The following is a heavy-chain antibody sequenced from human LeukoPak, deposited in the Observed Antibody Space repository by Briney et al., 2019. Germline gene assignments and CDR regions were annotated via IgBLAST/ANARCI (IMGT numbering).Heavy chain of an antibody. Sequence: SETLSLTCAVYGGSFSGYYWSWIRQPPGKGLEWIGEINHSGSTNYNPSLKSRVTISVDTSKNQFSLKLSSVTAADTAVYYCARIGSYRTIDYWGQGTLVTVSS. V-gene: IGHV4-34*01. CDR3: ARIGSYRTIDY. D-gene: IGHD2-15*01. CDR2: INHSGST. CDR1: GGSFSGYY. J-gene: IGHJ4*02.